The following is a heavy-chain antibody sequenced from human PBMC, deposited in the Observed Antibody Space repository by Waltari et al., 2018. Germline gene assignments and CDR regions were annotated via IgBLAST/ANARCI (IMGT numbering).Heavy chain of an antibody. CDR2: INHSGST. Sequence: QVQLQQWGAGLLKPSETLSLTCAVYGGSFSGYYWSWIRQPPGKGLEWIGEINHSGSTNYNPSLKSRVTISVDTSKNQFSLKLSSVTAADTAVYYCARGHFWHSSSWPWGQGTLVTVSS. V-gene: IGHV4-34*01. J-gene: IGHJ4*02. D-gene: IGHD6-13*01. CDR1: GGSFSGYY. CDR3: ARGHFWHSSSWP.